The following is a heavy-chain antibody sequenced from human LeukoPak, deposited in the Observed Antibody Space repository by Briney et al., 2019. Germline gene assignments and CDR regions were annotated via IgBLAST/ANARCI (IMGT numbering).Heavy chain of an antibody. CDR1: GGSISSYY. CDR3: ARVSSSWYQDWYFDL. V-gene: IGHV4-4*07. Sequence: SETLSLTCAVSGGSISSYYWSWIRQPAGKGLEWIGRIDTSGNTNYKPSLKSRVTMSVDASKNQFSLKLSSVTAADTAVYYCARVSSSWYQDWYFDLWGRGTLVTVSS. J-gene: IGHJ2*01. CDR2: IDTSGNT. D-gene: IGHD6-13*01.